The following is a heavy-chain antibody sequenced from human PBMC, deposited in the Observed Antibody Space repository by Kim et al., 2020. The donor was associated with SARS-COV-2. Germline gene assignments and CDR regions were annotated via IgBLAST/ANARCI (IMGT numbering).Heavy chain of an antibody. Sequence: GGSLRLSCAASGFTFSSYAMSWVRQAPGKGLEWVSAISGSGGSTYYADSVKGRFTISRDNSKNTLYLQMNSLRAEDTAVYYCAKGRTGYSGYDGFDYWGQGTLVTVSS. CDR1: GFTFSSYA. CDR2: ISGSGGST. CDR3: AKGRTGYSGYDGFDY. D-gene: IGHD5-12*01. V-gene: IGHV3-23*01. J-gene: IGHJ4*02.